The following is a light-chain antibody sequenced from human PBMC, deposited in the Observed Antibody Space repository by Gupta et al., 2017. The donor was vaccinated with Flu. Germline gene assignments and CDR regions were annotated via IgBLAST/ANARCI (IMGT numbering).Light chain of an antibody. V-gene: IGLV2-14*01. J-gene: IGLJ3*02. CDR3: ASYASTRTWV. CDR2: EVS. CDR1: SSDVCTYNY. Sequence: QSALTQPASVSGSPGQSITISCSGSSSDVCTYNYVFWYKQYPGKDPIVMIYEVSNRLSGVSNRCSGSKSGNTASLTXSXFQAEDXAEYYCASYASTRTWVVGGGTKLTVL.